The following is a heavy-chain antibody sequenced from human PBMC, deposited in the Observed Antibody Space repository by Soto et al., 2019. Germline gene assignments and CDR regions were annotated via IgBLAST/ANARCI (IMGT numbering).Heavy chain of an antibody. CDR2: ISSSGSTI. V-gene: IGHV3-11*01. CDR3: ARDREYYDFWSGYYTQSYYYYYMDV. J-gene: IGHJ6*03. CDR1: GFTFSDYY. D-gene: IGHD3-3*01. Sequence: PGGSLRLSCAASGFTFSDYYMSWIRQAPGKGLEWVSYISSSGSTIYYADSVKGRFTISRDNAKNSLYLQMNSLRAEDTAVYYCARDREYYDFWSGYYTQSYYYYYMDVWGKGTTVTVSS.